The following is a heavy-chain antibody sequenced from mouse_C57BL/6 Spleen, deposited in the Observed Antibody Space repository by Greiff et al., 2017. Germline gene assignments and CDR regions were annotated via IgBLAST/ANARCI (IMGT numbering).Heavy chain of an antibody. CDR1: GFNIKDYY. V-gene: IGHV14-1*01. CDR2: IDPEDGDT. D-gene: IGHD1-1*01. J-gene: IGHJ3*01. Sequence: VQLQQSGAELVRPGASVKLSCTASGFNIKDYYMHWVKQRPEQGLEWIGRIDPEDGDTEYAPKFQGKATMTGDTSSNTAYLQLSGLTSEDSAVYYCTTVYYGEFAYWGQGTLVTVSA. CDR3: TTVYYGEFAY.